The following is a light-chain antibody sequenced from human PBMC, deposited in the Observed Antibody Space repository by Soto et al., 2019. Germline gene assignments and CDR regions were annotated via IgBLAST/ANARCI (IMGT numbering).Light chain of an antibody. CDR3: QQLSIYHPM. CDR2: PAS. CDR1: QGISSF. J-gene: IGKJ2*01. Sequence: IQLTQSPSFLSASVGDRATITCRASQGISSFLAGYQQQPGKAAQLLVYPASTLQSGVPSRFSGSGSGTEFPLTISSLQPEDTAKSSCQQLSIYHPMFGQGTKLAIQ. V-gene: IGKV1-9*01.